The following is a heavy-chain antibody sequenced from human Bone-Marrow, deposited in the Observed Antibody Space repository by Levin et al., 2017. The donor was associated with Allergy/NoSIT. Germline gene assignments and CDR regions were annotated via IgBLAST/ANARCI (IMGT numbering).Heavy chain of an antibody. D-gene: IGHD5-18*01. V-gene: IGHV3-21*06. J-gene: IGHJ5*02. Sequence: GGSLRLSCGASGCTFSRYSMNWVRQAPGKGLEGVASSRDGSHYREYAESVKGRFTISRDNAKNSVYLQMNGLRVEDSATYYCARDDASVYSYGINYFDPWGQGTRVTVSS. CDR1: GCTFSRYS. CDR3: ARDDASVYSYGINYFDP. CDR2: SRDGSHYR.